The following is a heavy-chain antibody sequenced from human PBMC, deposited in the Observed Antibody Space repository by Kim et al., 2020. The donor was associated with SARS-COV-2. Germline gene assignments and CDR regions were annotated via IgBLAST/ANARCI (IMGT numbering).Heavy chain of an antibody. V-gene: IGHV4-39*01. J-gene: IGHJ4*02. Sequence: SETLSLTCTVSGGSISSSSYYWGWIRQPPGKGLEWIGSIYYSGSTYYNPSLKSRVTISVDTSKNQFSLKLSSVTAADTAVYYCARRHSSGYYYFDYWGQGTLVTVSS. CDR1: GGSISSSSYY. CDR2: IYYSGST. CDR3: ARRHSSGYYYFDY. D-gene: IGHD3-22*01.